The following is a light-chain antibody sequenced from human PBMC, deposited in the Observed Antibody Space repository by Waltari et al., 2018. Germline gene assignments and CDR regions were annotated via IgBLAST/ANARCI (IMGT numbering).Light chain of an antibody. CDR3: QQYIDWPLT. CDR1: QSVISS. Sequence: EIVMTQSPATLSVSQGESVTLSCRASQSVISSLAWYQQKPGQAPKVLIYRASTRATGIPARFSGSGSGTEFTLTISSLQSEDFAVYYCQQYIDWPLTFGGGTKVEIK. CDR2: RAS. V-gene: IGKV3-15*01. J-gene: IGKJ4*01.